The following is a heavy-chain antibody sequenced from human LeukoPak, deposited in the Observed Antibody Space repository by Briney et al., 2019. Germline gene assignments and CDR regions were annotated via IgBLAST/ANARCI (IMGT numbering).Heavy chain of an antibody. CDR2: INPNSGGT. Sequence: ASVKVSCKASGYTFTGYYMHWVRQAPGQGLEWMGWINPNSGGTNYAQKFQGRVTMTRDTSISTAYMELSSLRSEDTAVYYCARDRSWIQLWLRKNWFDPWGQGTLVTVSS. D-gene: IGHD5-18*01. CDR1: GYTFTGYY. J-gene: IGHJ5*02. CDR3: ARDRSWIQLWLRKNWFDP. V-gene: IGHV1-2*02.